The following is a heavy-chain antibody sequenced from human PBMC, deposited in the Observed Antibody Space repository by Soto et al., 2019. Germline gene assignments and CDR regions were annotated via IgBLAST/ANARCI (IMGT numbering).Heavy chain of an antibody. J-gene: IGHJ4*02. CDR2: INHSGRT. CDR3: ARDVGHDYGDNGGY. D-gene: IGHD4-17*01. V-gene: IGHV4-30-2*01. CDR1: GGSISSGDYS. Sequence: PSETLSLTCAVSGGSISSGDYSWNWIRQPPGKGLEWIGEINHSGRTNYNPSLKSRVTISVDTSKNQFSLKLSSVTAADTAVYYCARDVGHDYGDNGGYWGQGTLVTVS.